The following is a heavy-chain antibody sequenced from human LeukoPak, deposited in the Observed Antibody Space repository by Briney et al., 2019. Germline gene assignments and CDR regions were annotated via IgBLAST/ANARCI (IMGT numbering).Heavy chain of an antibody. D-gene: IGHD6-13*01. Sequence: SETPSLTSTLSGGSITSSSYYSGSIRQPPGEWLEWIVSIYYSGSTYYNLSLKSRVTISVDTSKYQFSLKLSSVTAADTAVYYCARTGYSSSWYVPLFDYWGQGTLVTVSS. V-gene: IGHV4-39*01. J-gene: IGHJ4*02. CDR1: GGSITSSSYY. CDR2: IYYSGST. CDR3: ARTGYSSSWYVPLFDY.